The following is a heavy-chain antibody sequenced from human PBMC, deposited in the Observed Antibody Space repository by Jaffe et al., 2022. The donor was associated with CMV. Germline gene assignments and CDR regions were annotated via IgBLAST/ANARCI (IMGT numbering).Heavy chain of an antibody. J-gene: IGHJ6*02. CDR1: GFTFSSYA. Sequence: EVQLLESGGGLVQPGGSLRLSCAASGFTFSSYAMSWVRQAPGKGLEWVSAISGSGGSTYYADSVKGRFTISRDNSKNTLYLQMNSLRAEDTAVYYCAKGLRRYCSSTSCYSYYYYGMDVWGQGTTVTVSS. D-gene: IGHD2-2*02. CDR3: AKGLRRYCSSTSCYSYYYYGMDV. V-gene: IGHV3-23*01. CDR2: ISGSGGST.